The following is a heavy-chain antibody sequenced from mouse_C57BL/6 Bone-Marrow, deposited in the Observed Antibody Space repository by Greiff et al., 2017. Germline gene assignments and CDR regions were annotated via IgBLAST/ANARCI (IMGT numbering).Heavy chain of an antibody. CDR2: ISDGGSYT. J-gene: IGHJ2*01. Sequence: EVKLLESVGGLVKPGGSLKLSCAASGFTFSSYAMSWVRQTPEKRLEWVATISDGGSYTYYPDNVKGRFTISRDNAKNNLYLQMSHLKSEDTAMYYCAREGNYSFDYWGQGTTLTVSS. V-gene: IGHV5-4*01. CDR3: AREGNYSFDY. D-gene: IGHD2-1*01. CDR1: GFTFSSYA.